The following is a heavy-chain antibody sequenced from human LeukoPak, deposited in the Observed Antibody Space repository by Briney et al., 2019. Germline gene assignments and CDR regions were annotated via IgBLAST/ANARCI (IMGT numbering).Heavy chain of an antibody. CDR1: GGSISSYY. V-gene: IGHV4-59*01. J-gene: IGHJ4*02. CDR3: ARVGGYSYGIDY. Sequence: PSETLSLTCTVSGGSISSYYWSWIRQPPGKGLEWIGYIYYSGSTNYNPSLKSRVIISVDTSKSQFSLKLSSVTAADTAVYYCARVGGYSYGIDYWGQGTLVTVSS. CDR2: IYYSGST. D-gene: IGHD5-18*01.